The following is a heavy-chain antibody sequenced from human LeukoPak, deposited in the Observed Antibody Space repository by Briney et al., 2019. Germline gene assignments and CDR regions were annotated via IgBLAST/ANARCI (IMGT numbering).Heavy chain of an antibody. CDR2: ISGDGGTT. J-gene: IGHJ5*02. CDR3: ARDGGGSQQSNWFDP. V-gene: IGHV3-23*01. D-gene: IGHD1-26*01. CDR1: GFTFSSYA. Sequence: PGESLRLSCAASGFTFSSYAMSWVRQAPGKGLEWVSTISGDGGTTYYADSVKGRFTISRDNAKNSLYLQMNSLRAEDTAVYYCARDGGGSQQSNWFDPWGRGTLVTVSS.